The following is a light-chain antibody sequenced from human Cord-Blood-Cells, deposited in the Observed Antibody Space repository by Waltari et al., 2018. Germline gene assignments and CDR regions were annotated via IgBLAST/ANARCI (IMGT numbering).Light chain of an antibody. V-gene: IGLV2-14*01. CDR1: SSDVGGYNY. CDR3: SSYTSSSTLV. J-gene: IGLJ2*01. Sequence: QSALTQPASVSGSPGQSITISCTGTSSDVGGYNYVSWYQQHPGKAPKLMIYDVSNPPSGVSNRFSDYKSGNTASLTISGLQAEDEADYYCSSYTSSSTLVFGGGTKLTVL. CDR2: DVS.